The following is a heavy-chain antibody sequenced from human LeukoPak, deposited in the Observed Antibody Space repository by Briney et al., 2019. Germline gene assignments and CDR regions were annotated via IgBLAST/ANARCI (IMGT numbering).Heavy chain of an antibody. D-gene: IGHD3-9*01. CDR3: AKDDIYGPFDY. CDR1: GFTFGSYG. Sequence: GGSLRPSCAASGFTFGSYGMHWVRQAPGKGLEWVAFIRYEGSNKYYADSVKGRFTISRDNSKNTLYLQMNSLRAEDTAVYYCAKDDIYGPFDYWGQGTLVTVSS. J-gene: IGHJ4*02. CDR2: IRYEGSNK. V-gene: IGHV3-30*02.